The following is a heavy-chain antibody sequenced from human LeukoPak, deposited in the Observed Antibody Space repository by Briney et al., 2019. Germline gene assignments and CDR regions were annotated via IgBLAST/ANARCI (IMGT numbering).Heavy chain of an antibody. CDR2: IIPIFGTA. D-gene: IGHD6-13*01. J-gene: IGHJ5*02. CDR1: GGTFSSYA. V-gene: IGHV1-69*13. Sequence: SVKVSCKASGGTFSSYAISWVRQAPGQGLEWMGGIIPIFGTANYAQKFQGRVTITADESTSTAYMELSSLRSEDTAVYYCAGEREVIAAAGTSWFDPWGQGTLVTVSS. CDR3: AGEREVIAAAGTSWFDP.